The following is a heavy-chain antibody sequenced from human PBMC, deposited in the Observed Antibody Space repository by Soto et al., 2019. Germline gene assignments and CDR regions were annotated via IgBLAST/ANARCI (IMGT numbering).Heavy chain of an antibody. Sequence: ASVKLSCKACGDSFTSYDINWVRQATGQGLEWMGWMNPNSGNTGYAQKFQGRVTMTRNTSISTAYMELSSLRSEDTAVYYCARTLYGDNVDYWGQGTLVTVSS. CDR2: MNPNSGNT. V-gene: IGHV1-8*01. J-gene: IGHJ4*02. CDR1: GDSFTSYD. D-gene: IGHD4-17*01. CDR3: ARTLYGDNVDY.